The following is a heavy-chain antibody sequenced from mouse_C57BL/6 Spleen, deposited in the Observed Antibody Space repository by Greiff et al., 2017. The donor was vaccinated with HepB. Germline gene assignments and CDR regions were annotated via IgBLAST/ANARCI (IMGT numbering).Heavy chain of an antibody. CDR1: GYTFTSYW. CDR3: ARRGDYDGAWFAY. D-gene: IGHD2-4*01. J-gene: IGHJ3*01. V-gene: IGHV1-59*01. CDR2: IDPPDSYT. Sequence: VQLQQSGAELVRPGTSVKLSCKASGYTFTSYWMHWVKQRPGQGLEWIGVIDPPDSYTNYNQKFKGKATLTVDTSSSTAYMQLSSLTSEDSAVYYCARRGDYDGAWFAYWGQGTLVTVSA.